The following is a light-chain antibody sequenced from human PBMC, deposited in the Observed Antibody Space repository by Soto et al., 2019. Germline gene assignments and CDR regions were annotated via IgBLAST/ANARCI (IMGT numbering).Light chain of an antibody. Sequence: EIMMTQSPATLSVSPGERVTLSCRASQSVTTKLAWYQQRPGQAPRLLIHGASTRATGIPASFSGSGSGTEFSLTISSLQSEDFAVYYCQQYSNWPFTFGQGTRLEIK. CDR3: QQYSNWPFT. CDR2: GAS. V-gene: IGKV3-15*01. J-gene: IGKJ5*01. CDR1: QSVTTK.